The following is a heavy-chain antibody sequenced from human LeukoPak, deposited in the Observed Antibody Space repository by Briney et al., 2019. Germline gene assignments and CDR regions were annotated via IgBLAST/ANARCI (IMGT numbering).Heavy chain of an antibody. CDR3: ARGRNIVMTTMSGRSDY. Sequence: ASVKVSCKASGDSFTDYYMHWVRQAPGQGLEWMGWLNPNSGDTNYAQKFQGRVSMTRDTSISTAYMDLSDLRSDDTAVYYCARGRNIVMTTMSGRSDYWGQGTLVTVSS. D-gene: IGHD5-24*01. CDR1: GDSFTDYY. V-gene: IGHV1-2*02. J-gene: IGHJ4*02. CDR2: LNPNSGDT.